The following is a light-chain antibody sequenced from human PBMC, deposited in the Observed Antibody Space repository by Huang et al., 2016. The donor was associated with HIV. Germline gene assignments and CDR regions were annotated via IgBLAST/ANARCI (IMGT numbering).Light chain of an antibody. CDR2: AAS. CDR3: QHSYSSPRT. CDR1: QSITTY. V-gene: IGKV1-39*01. Sequence: DIQLTQSPSSLSASVGDRVTITCRASQSITTYLNWYQQKPGKAPNLLIYAASSLQGGVPSRFSGSGSGTEFTLTITSLQPEDFATYYCQHSYSSPRTFGQGTKVEI. J-gene: IGKJ1*01.